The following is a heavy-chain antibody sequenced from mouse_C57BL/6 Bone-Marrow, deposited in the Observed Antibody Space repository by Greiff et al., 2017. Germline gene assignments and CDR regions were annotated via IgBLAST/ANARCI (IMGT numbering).Heavy chain of an antibody. CDR1: GYTFTSYW. D-gene: IGHD2-14*01. Sequence: QVQLKQPGAELVMPGASVKLSCKASGYTFTSYWMHWVKQRPGQGLEWIGEIDPSDSYTNYNQKFKGKSTLTVDKSSSKAYMQLSSLTSEDSAVYYCARRGTPYYFDYWGQGTTLTVSS. V-gene: IGHV1-69*01. CDR3: ARRGTPYYFDY. CDR2: IDPSDSYT. J-gene: IGHJ2*01.